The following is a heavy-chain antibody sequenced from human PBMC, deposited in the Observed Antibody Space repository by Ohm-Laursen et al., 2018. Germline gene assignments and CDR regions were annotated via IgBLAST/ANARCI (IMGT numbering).Heavy chain of an antibody. CDR3: SRGGSGGWSPVEH. Sequence: SLRLSCTASGFTFSAYAMTWVRQAPGKGLEWVSSVSSSVISTYYADSVKGRFTISRDNSKNTLYLEMNSLRAEDTATYFCSRGGSGGWSPVEHWGQGTLVAVSS. D-gene: IGHD6-19*01. CDR2: VSSSVIST. J-gene: IGHJ1*01. V-gene: IGHV3-23*01. CDR1: GFTFSAYA.